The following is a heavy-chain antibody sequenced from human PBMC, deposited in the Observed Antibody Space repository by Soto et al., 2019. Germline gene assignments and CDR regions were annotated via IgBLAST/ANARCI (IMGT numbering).Heavy chain of an antibody. Sequence: GGSLRLSCAASGFTFSSYAMSWVRQAPGKGLEWVSAISGSGGSTYYADSVKGRFTISRDNSKNTLYLQMNSLRAEDTAVYYCAKEPGIAVAGTFWGAFDIWGQGTMVTVSS. D-gene: IGHD6-19*01. CDR3: AKEPGIAVAGTFWGAFDI. CDR2: ISGSGGST. CDR1: GFTFSSYA. V-gene: IGHV3-23*01. J-gene: IGHJ3*02.